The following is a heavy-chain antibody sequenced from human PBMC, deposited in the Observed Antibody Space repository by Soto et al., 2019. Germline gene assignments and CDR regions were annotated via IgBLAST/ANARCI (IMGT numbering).Heavy chain of an antibody. Sequence: AKVRCKEYRYVFASYDSKWTRQATGKGLEWMGWMNPNSGNTGYAQKFQGRVTMTRNTSISTAYMELSSLRSEDTAVYYCARNGWTYYDFWSGYTDAFDIWGQGTMVTV. D-gene: IGHD3-3*01. V-gene: IGHV1-8*01. CDR1: RYVFASYD. CDR3: ARNGWTYYDFWSGYTDAFDI. J-gene: IGHJ3*02. CDR2: MNPNSGNT.